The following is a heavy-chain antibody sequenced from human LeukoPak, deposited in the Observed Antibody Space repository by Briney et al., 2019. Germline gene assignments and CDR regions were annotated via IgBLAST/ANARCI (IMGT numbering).Heavy chain of an antibody. D-gene: IGHD2-15*01. V-gene: IGHV1-18*01. CDR2: ISAYNGNT. J-gene: IGHJ4*02. CDR3: ARDQKGYCSGGSCSPIDY. Sequence: ASVKVSCKASGYTFTSYGISWVRQAPGQGLEWMGWISAYNGNTNYAQKLQGRVTMTTDTYTSTAYMELRSLRSDDTAVYYCARDQKGYCSGGSCSPIDYWGQGTLVTVSS. CDR1: GYTFTSYG.